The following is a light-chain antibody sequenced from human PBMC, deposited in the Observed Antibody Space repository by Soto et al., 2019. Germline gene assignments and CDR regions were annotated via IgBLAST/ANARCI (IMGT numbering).Light chain of an antibody. Sequence: QPVLTQSPSASASLGASDKLTCTLSSGHSSYAIAWHQQQPEKGPRYLMKLNSDGSHSKGDGIPDRFSGSSSGAERYLTISSLQSEDEADYYCQTWGTGIGVFGGGTKLTGL. CDR1: SGHSSYA. V-gene: IGLV4-69*01. CDR2: LNSDGSH. J-gene: IGLJ2*01. CDR3: QTWGTGIGV.